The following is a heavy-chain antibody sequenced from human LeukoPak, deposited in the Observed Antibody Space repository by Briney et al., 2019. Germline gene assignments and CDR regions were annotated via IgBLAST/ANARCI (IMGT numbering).Heavy chain of an antibody. CDR2: IYHSGST. V-gene: IGHV4-38-2*01. J-gene: IGHJ5*02. D-gene: IGHD2-2*01. Sequence: PSETLSLTCAVSGYSISGGDYWAWIRQPPGKGLEWIGSIYHSGSTHYNPSLKSRVTISVDTSKNQFALKLSSVTAADTAVYYCARNYSNFVVVSAVSNNWFDPWGQGTLVTVSS. CDR1: GYSISGGDY. CDR3: ARNYSNFVVVSAVSNNWFDP.